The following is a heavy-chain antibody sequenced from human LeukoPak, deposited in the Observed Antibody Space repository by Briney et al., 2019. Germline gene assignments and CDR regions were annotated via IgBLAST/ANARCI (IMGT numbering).Heavy chain of an antibody. V-gene: IGHV3-23*01. J-gene: IGHJ3*02. D-gene: IGHD5-18*01. Sequence: SGGSLRLSCAASGFTFSSYAMSWVRQAPGKGLEWASAISGSGGSTYYADSVKGRFTISRDNSKNTLYLQMNSLRAEDTAVYYCAKVGYSYGLGDAFDIWGQGTMVTVSS. CDR1: GFTFSSYA. CDR3: AKVGYSYGLGDAFDI. CDR2: ISGSGGST.